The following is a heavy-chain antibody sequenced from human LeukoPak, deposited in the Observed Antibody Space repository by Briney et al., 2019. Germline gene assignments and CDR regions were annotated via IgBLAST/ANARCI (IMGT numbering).Heavy chain of an antibody. CDR3: ARELGNWAKDY. CDR2: FSHSGRT. CDR1: GGSIGGRPNH. J-gene: IGHJ4*02. D-gene: IGHD7-27*01. V-gene: IGHV4-39*07. Sequence: SETLFLICTVSGGSIGGRPNHWGWIRQPPGKGLEWIGGFSHSGRTYYSPSLKSRVNISVDTSQNQFSLKLSSVTAADTAVYFCARELGNWAKDYWGQGTLVTVSS.